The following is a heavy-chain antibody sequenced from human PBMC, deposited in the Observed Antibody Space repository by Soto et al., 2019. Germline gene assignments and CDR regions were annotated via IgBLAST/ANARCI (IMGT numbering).Heavy chain of an antibody. CDR1: GYSFTTYG. CDR3: ARDSEYSSGYGN. Sequence: QVQLVQSGSELKKPGASVNVSCKASGYSFTTYGINWVRQAPGQGLEWMGWINTNTGSPTYAQGVSGRFLFSLDTSVSTAHLQISSLKPEDTAVYYCARDSEYSSGYGNWGQGTLVTVSS. J-gene: IGHJ4*02. CDR2: INTNTGSP. D-gene: IGHD5-18*01. V-gene: IGHV7-4-1*02.